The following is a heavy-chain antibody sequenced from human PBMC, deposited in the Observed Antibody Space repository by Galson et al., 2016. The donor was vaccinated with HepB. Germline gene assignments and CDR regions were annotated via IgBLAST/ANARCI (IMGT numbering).Heavy chain of an antibody. CDR2: INHSGST. J-gene: IGHJ6*03. CDR3: ARGDNPDYGDYASAYYYMDV. Sequence: ETLSLTCAVYGGSISGYYWSWIRQPPGKGLEWIGEINHSGSTNYNPSLKSRVTISVDTSKNQFSLKLSSVTAADTAVYYCARGDNPDYGDYASAYYYMDVWGKGTTVTVSS. V-gene: IGHV4-34*01. CDR1: GGSISGYY. D-gene: IGHD4-17*01.